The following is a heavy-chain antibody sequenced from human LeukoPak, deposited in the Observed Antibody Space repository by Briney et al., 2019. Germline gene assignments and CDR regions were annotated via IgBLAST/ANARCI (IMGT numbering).Heavy chain of an antibody. CDR1: GGSFSDYY. Sequence: PSETLSLTCTVNGGSFSDYYWTWIRQPPGKGLEWIGEINHGGSTNYNPSLKSRVTMSVDTSKNQFSLKLSFVTAADTAVYYCARGIAIGYCSGGGCYPFDYWGQGTLVTVSS. J-gene: IGHJ4*02. CDR2: INHGGST. V-gene: IGHV4-34*01. CDR3: ARGIAIGYCSGGGCYPFDY. D-gene: IGHD2-15*01.